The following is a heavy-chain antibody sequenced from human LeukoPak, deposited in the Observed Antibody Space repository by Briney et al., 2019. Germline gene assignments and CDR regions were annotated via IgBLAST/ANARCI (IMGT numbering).Heavy chain of an antibody. D-gene: IGHD3-9*01. CDR2: IIPIFGTA. J-gene: IGHJ6*03. V-gene: IGHV1-69*05. CDR3: ARDRNILTGYLNYYYYMDV. Sequence: GASVKVSCKASGYSFSSYGLSWVRQAPGQGLEWMGGIIPIFGTANYAQKFQGRVTITTDESTSTAYMELSSLRSEGTAVYYCARDRNILTGYLNYYYYMDVWGKGTTVTVSS. CDR1: GYSFSSYG.